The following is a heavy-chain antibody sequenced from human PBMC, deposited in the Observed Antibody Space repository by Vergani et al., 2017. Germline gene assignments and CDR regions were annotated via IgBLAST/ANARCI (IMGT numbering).Heavy chain of an antibody. CDR2: TWYDGNNK. Sequence: QVQLVESGGGMVQPGRSLRLSCAASGFTFNQYGMHWVRQAPGKELEWVAVTWYDGNNKQYADSVKGRFTISRDNSKSTMYLQMNSLRDEDTGVYYCARDLRLLYNRFDPWGQGTLVTVSS. CDR1: GFTFNQYG. D-gene: IGHD1-14*01. V-gene: IGHV3-33*01. CDR3: ARDLRLLYNRFDP. J-gene: IGHJ5*02.